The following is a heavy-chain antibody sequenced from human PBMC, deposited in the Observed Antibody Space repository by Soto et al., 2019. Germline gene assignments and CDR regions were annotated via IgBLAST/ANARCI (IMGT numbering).Heavy chain of an antibody. J-gene: IGHJ4*02. CDR3: AKWDGAAFKS. CDR2: IFPLVAMV. CDR1: GGDLTNSG. D-gene: IGHD1-26*01. V-gene: IGHV1-69*12. Sequence: QVHLVQSGAEMKKPGSSVKVSCKVSGGDLTNSGISWVRQAPGQGLEWMGGIFPLVAMVDYSQKFQGRVTISADESTNTAYMDLGSLRAEDTAVCYCAKWDGAAFKSWGQGTLVIVS.